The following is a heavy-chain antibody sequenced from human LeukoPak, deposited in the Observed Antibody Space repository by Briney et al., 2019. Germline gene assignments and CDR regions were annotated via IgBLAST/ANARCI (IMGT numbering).Heavy chain of an antibody. CDR2: MNPNSGDT. CDR3: VAGSEFDF. CDR1: GYTFTSYD. V-gene: IGHV1-8*01. Sequence: GASVKVSCKASGYTFTSYDINWVRQATGQGLEWVGWMNPNSGDTVYAQKFQGRVTMTRNSPISTAYMELSSLRSEDTAVYYCVAGSEFDFWGQGTLVTVSS. J-gene: IGHJ4*02.